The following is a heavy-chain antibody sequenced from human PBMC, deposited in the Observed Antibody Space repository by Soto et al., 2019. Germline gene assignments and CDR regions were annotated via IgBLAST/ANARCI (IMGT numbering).Heavy chain of an antibody. V-gene: IGHV3-66*01. J-gene: IGHJ6*02. CDR1: GFDASVNY. CDR3: VRENYYYGMGV. CDR2: INSGGTT. Sequence: EVQLVESGGTLVQPGGSLRLSCAASGFDASVNYMTWVRQAPGKGLEWVSAINSGGTTFYADSVKGRFTISRAASKNTLFLQMHSLRVEDTAMYYCVRENYYYGMGVWGQGTAVTVSS.